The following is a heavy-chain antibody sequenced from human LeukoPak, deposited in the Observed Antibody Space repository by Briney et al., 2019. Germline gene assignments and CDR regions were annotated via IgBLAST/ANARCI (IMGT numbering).Heavy chain of an antibody. J-gene: IGHJ6*02. V-gene: IGHV3-13*01. CDR2: IGTGGDT. CDR3: ARAPHYSNYGPYYYGMDV. Sequence: GGSLRLSCAASGFTFSSYDVHWVRQATGKGLEWVSAIGTGGDTYYSGSVKGRFTISRENAKSSLYLQMNSLRAEDTAVYYCARAPHYSNYGPYYYGMDVWGQGTTVTVSS. D-gene: IGHD4-11*01. CDR1: GFTFSSYD.